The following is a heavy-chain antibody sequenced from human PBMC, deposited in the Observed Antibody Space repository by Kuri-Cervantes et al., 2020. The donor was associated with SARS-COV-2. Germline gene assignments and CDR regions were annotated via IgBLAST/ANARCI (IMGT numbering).Heavy chain of an antibody. CDR1: GGTFSSYA. V-gene: IGHV1-2*02. CDR3: ARDPLVGATPEFDY. J-gene: IGHJ4*02. Sequence: ASVKVSCKASGGTFSSYAISWVRQAPGQGLEWMGWINPNSGGTNYAQKFQGRVTMTRDTSISTAYMELSRLRSDDTAVYYCARDPLVGATPEFDYWGQGTLVTVSS. CDR2: INPNSGGT. D-gene: IGHD1-26*01.